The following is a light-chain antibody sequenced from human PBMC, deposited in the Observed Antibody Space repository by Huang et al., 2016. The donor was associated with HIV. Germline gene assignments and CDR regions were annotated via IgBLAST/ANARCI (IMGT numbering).Light chain of an antibody. Sequence: IRITQSPSSLSASTGDRVTIACRASEDISNSLAWFQQKPGRAPKLLIYAASTLQYGVPSRFSGNVSATDFTLTIACLQSEDFATYYCQQYNSYPWTFGQGTQLEI. CDR1: EDISNS. V-gene: IGKV1-8*01. CDR2: AAS. J-gene: IGKJ1*01. CDR3: QQYNSYPWT.